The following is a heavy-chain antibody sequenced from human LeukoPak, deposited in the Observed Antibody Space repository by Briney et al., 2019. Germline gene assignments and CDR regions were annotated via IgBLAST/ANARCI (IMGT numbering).Heavy chain of an antibody. CDR1: GYTFTTYN. CDR2: ITADNGNT. D-gene: IGHD6-13*01. CDR3: ARVQSSSWGYAFDI. V-gene: IGHV1-18*01. Sequence: ASVKVSCKASGYTFTTYNINWVRQAPGQGLEWMGWITADNGNTNYAQKFQGRVTVTTDTSTSTVYMELRSLRSDDTAVYYCARVQSSSWGYAFDIWGQGTMVTVSS. J-gene: IGHJ3*02.